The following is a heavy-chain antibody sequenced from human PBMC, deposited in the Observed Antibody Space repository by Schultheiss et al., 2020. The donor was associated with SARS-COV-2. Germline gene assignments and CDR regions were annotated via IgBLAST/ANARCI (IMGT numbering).Heavy chain of an antibody. J-gene: IGHJ4*02. D-gene: IGHD6-6*01. CDR1: GFTFSSYA. V-gene: IGHV3-23*01. CDR3: VKGYSSSWDYDY. CDR2: ISGSGGST. Sequence: GESLKISCAASGFTFSSYAMSWVRQAPGKGLEWVSAISGSGGSTYYADSVKGRFTISRDNSKNTLYLQMSSLRAEDTAVYYCVKGYSSSWDYDYWGQGTLVTVSS.